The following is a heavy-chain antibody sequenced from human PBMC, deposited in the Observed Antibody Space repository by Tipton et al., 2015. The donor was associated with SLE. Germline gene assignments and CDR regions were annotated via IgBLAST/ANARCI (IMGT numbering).Heavy chain of an antibody. V-gene: IGHV4-4*02. J-gene: IGHJ6*02. D-gene: IGHD1-14*01. CDR2: IFHSEST. Sequence: TLSLTCDVSGDSVTYSHWWTWVRRPPGEGLEWIGEIFHSESTNYNPSFRSRATISLDKSKNQFSLKLTSVTAADTAVYYCARRLGTNSAFGGYGTDVWGQGTSVTVSS. CDR1: GDSVTYSHW. CDR3: ARRLGTNSAFGGYGTDV.